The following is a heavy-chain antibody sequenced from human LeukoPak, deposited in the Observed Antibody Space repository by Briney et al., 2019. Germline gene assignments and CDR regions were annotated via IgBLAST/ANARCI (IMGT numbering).Heavy chain of an antibody. CDR1: GFTFSSYA. CDR2: ISGSGGST. D-gene: IGHD3-22*01. CDR3: AKAPARSYYYDSSGYYYPRY. V-gene: IGHV3-23*01. J-gene: IGHJ4*02. Sequence: GGSLRLSCAASGFTFSSYAMSWVRQAPGKGLEWVSAISGSGGSTYYAGSVKGRFTISRDNSKNTLYLQMNSLRAEDTAVYYCAKAPARSYYYDSSGYYYPRYWGQGTLVTVSS.